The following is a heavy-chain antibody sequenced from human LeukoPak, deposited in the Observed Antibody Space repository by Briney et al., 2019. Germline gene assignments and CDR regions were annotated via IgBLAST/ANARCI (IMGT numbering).Heavy chain of an antibody. Sequence: SETLSLTCTVSGGSISSTTYYWGWIRQPPGKGLEWIGYIYYSGSTYYNPSLKSRVTISVDTSKNQFSLKLSSVTAADTAVYYCARVTAYCGGDCPIFDYWGQGTLVTVSS. J-gene: IGHJ4*02. CDR2: IYYSGST. CDR3: ARVTAYCGGDCPIFDY. CDR1: GGSISSTTYY. V-gene: IGHV4-31*03. D-gene: IGHD2-21*02.